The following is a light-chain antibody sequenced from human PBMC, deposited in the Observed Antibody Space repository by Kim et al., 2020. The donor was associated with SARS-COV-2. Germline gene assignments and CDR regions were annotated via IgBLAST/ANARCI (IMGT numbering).Light chain of an antibody. CDR2: STS. CDR3: LIYYRGGLV. CDR1: TGAVTSGYY. Sequence: QAVVTQEPSLTVSPGGTVTLTCASSTGAVTSGYYPNWFQQKPGQAPRALIYSTSNKYSWTPARFSGSLLGDKAALTLSGVQPEDEAEYYCLIYYRGGLVFGGGTQLTVL. V-gene: IGLV7-43*01. J-gene: IGLJ3*02.